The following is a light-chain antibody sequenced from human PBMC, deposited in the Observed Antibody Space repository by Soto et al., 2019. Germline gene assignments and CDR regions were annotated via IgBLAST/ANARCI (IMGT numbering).Light chain of an antibody. V-gene: IGKV3-20*01. Sequence: EIVLTQSPGTLSLSPGERATLSCRASHSISSSYLAWYQQKPGQAPRLLIYAASSRATGIPDRFSGSGSGTDFTLTISRLEPEDFAVYYCQQYGSSSYTFGQGTQLEIK. CDR3: QQYGSSSYT. CDR1: HSISSSY. J-gene: IGKJ2*01. CDR2: AAS.